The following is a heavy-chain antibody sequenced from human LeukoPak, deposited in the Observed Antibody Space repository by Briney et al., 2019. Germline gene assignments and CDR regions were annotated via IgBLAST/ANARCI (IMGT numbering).Heavy chain of an antibody. CDR1: GFSFSRSG. CDR3: GKESTFTGDY. V-gene: IGHV3-30*02. J-gene: IGHJ4*02. Sequence: PGGSLRLSCAASGFSFSRSGMHWVRQAPGKGLEWVGFIQYDGNNKHYADSVKGRFTISRDNSKNTLYLQMNSLRAEDTAVYYCGKESTFTGDYWGQGTLVTVSS. D-gene: IGHD1-1*01. CDR2: IQYDGNNK.